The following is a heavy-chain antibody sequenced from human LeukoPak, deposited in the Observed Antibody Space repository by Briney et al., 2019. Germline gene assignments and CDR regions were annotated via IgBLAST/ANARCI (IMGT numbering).Heavy chain of an antibody. CDR2: IYPGDSDT. Sequence: GESLKISWKGSGYSFTSYWIGWVRQLPGKGLEWMGIIYPGDSDTRYSTSFQGEVTISADKSISTAYLQSGSLKASDTAMYYCARLNLVGAIDYWGQGTLVTVSS. V-gene: IGHV5-51*01. CDR3: ARLNLVGAIDY. D-gene: IGHD1-26*01. CDR1: GYSFTSYW. J-gene: IGHJ4*02.